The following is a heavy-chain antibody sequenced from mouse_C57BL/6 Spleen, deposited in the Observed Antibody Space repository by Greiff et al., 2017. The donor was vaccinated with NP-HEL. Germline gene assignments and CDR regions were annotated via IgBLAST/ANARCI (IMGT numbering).Heavy chain of an antibody. D-gene: IGHD2-1*01. CDR2: ISSGSSTI. Sequence: EAQGVESGGGLVKPGGSLKLSCAASGFTFSDYGMHWVRQAPEKGLEWVAYISSGSSTIYYADTVKGRFTISRDNAKNTLFLQMTSLRSEDTAMYYCASTLYGNYGAYWGQGTLVTVSA. CDR1: GFTFSDYG. J-gene: IGHJ3*01. CDR3: ASTLYGNYGAY. V-gene: IGHV5-17*01.